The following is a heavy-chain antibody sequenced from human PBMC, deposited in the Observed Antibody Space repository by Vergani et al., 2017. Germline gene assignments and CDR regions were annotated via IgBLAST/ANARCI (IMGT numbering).Heavy chain of an antibody. Sequence: QLQLQESGPGLVKPSETLSLTCTVSGGSISSSSYYWGWIRQPPGKGLEWIGSIYYSGSTNYNPSLKSRVTISVDTSKNQFSLKLSSVTAADTAVYYCARSQKLGYWPNPANYYYYYGMDVWGQGTTVTVSS. CDR1: GGSISSSSYY. V-gene: IGHV4-39*07. D-gene: IGHD2-15*01. CDR2: IYYSGST. J-gene: IGHJ6*02. CDR3: ARSQKLGYWPNPANYYYYYGMDV.